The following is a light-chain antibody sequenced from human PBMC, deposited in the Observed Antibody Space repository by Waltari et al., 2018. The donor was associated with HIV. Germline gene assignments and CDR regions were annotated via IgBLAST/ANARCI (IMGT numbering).Light chain of an antibody. CDR1: RHDIGPYKY. CDR3: SSYTSSTTVI. Sequence: QSALTQPASVSGSPGQSITISCTGSRHDIGPYKYVSWYHPHPGKAPKVLIYEVTNRPSGVSDRFSGSKSGNTASLVISGLQTDDEADYYCSSYTSSTTVIFGGGTKLTVL. J-gene: IGLJ2*01. V-gene: IGLV2-14*01. CDR2: EVT.